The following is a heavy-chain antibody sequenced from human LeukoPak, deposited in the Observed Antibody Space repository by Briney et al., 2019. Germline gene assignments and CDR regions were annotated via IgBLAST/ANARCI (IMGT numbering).Heavy chain of an antibody. CDR2: ISWSTTTI. V-gene: IGHV3-48*01. CDR1: GFTFSSYN. Sequence: PGGSLRLSCAASGFTFSSYNMNWVRQAPGKGLEWVSYISWSTTTIYYADSVRGRFTISRDNSKNMVFLQMNSLRAEDTATYYCAKDPGATVVGYYMDVWGKGTTVTVSS. CDR3: AKDPGATVVGYYMDV. J-gene: IGHJ6*03. D-gene: IGHD1-26*01.